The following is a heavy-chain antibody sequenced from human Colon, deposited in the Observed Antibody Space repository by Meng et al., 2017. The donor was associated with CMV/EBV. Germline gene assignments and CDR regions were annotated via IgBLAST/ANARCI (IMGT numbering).Heavy chain of an antibody. CDR3: ARDLRVWFGEFKN. V-gene: IGHV1-2*02. CDR2: INPNSGGT. D-gene: IGHD3-10*01. Sequence: ARLVLSGAGVKKPGASVKVSCKASGYTFTGYYMHWVRQAPGQGLEWMGWINPNSGGTNYAQKFQGRVTMTRDTSISTAYMELSRLRSDDTAVYYCARDLRVWFGEFKNWGQGTLVTVSS. J-gene: IGHJ4*02. CDR1: GYTFTGYY.